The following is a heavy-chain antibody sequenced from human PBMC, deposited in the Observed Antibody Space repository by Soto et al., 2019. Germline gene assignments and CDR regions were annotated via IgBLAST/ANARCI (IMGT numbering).Heavy chain of an antibody. CDR2: IDPSDSYT. CDR1: GYSFTGYW. V-gene: IGHV5-10-1*01. CDR3: ARHLYSSSSNYYYYYGMDV. Sequence: RESLKISCKGSGYSFTGYWISWVRQMPGKGLEWMGRIDPSDSYTNYSPSFQGHVTISADKSISTAYLQWSSLKASDTAMYYCARHLYSSSSNYYYYYGMDVWGQGTTVTVSS. J-gene: IGHJ6*02. D-gene: IGHD6-6*01.